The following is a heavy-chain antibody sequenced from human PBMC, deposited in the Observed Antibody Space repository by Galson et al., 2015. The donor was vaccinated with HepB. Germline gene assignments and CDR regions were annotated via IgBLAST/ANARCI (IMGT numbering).Heavy chain of an antibody. D-gene: IGHD3-22*01. Sequence: SLRLSCAASGFTFNTYAMSWVRQAPGKGLEGLSIINTSGGNKYYTDSVKGRFTISRDNSKNTLYLQMNSLRAEDTAVYYCAKVPLDGSGYHYFQHWGQGTLFTVPA. CDR1: GFTFNTYA. V-gene: IGHV3-23*01. CDR3: AKVPLDGSGYHYFQH. CDR2: INTSGGNK. J-gene: IGHJ1*01.